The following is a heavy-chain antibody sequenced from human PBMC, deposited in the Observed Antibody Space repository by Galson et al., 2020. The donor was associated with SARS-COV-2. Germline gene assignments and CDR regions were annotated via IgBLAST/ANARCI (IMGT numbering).Heavy chain of an antibody. Sequence: TGGSLRLSCAASGFTFSSYAMNWVRQAPGKGLEWVSSISGSGGSTYYADSVKGRFTISRDNSKNTLYLQMNSLRAEDTAVYYCAKGERITMIVVVTVVDYWGQGTLVTVSS. CDR2: ISGSGGST. D-gene: IGHD3-22*01. J-gene: IGHJ4*02. V-gene: IGHV3-23*01. CDR3: AKGERITMIVVVTVVDY. CDR1: GFTFSSYA.